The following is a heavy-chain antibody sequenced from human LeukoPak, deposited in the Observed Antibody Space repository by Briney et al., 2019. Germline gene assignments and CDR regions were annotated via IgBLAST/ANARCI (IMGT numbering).Heavy chain of an antibody. CDR2: ISSTSTYI. V-gene: IGHV3-21*01. CDR3: AREKYQLLVFDY. J-gene: IGHJ4*02. CDR1: GFALKSYS. D-gene: IGHD2-2*01. Sequence: GGSLRLSCAGSGFALKSYSLSWVRQAPGKGLEWVSSISSTSTYIYYADSVKGRFTISRDNAKNSLYLQMNSLRAEDTAVYYCAREKYQLLVFDYWGQGTLVTVSS.